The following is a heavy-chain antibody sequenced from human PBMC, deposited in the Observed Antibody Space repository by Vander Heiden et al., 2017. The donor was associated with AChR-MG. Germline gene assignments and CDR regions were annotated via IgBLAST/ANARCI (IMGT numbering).Heavy chain of an antibody. Sequence: EVQLVESGGGLVQPGGSLRLSCAASACTFSSYNMNWVRQAPGKGLEWVSYISSSSGTIYYADSVKGRFTISRDNAKNSLYLQMNSLRDEDTAVYYCARERYFDWLLWGPEDHWGQGTLVTVSS. J-gene: IGHJ4*02. CDR3: ARERYFDWLLWGPEDH. V-gene: IGHV3-48*02. CDR2: ISSSSGTI. CDR1: ACTFSSYN. D-gene: IGHD3-9*01.